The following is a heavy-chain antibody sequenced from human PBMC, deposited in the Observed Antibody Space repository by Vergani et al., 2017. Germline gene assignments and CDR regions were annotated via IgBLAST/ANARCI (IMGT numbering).Heavy chain of an antibody. V-gene: IGHV3-9*01. CDR1: GFTFDDYA. CDR2: ISWNSGSI. J-gene: IGHJ3*02. CDR3: AKDIHDFWSGYYDAFDI. Sequence: EVQLVESGGGLVQPGRSLRLSCAASGFTFDDYAMHWVRQAPGKGLEWVSGISWNSGSIGYADSVKGRFTISRDNAKNSLYLQMNSLRAEDTALYYCAKDIHDFWSGYYDAFDIWSQGTMVTVSS. D-gene: IGHD3-3*01.